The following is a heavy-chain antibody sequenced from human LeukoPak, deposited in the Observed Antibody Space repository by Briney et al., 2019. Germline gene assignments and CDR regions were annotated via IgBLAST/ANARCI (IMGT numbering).Heavy chain of an antibody. Sequence: SETLSLTCTVSGGSISSGDYYWSWIRQPPGRGLEWIGYIYYSGSTYYNPSLKSRVTISVDTSKNQFSLKLSSVTAADTAVYYCAREAGVLRYPNWFDPWGQGTLVTVSS. D-gene: IGHD3-9*01. CDR3: AREAGVLRYPNWFDP. CDR1: GGSISSGDYY. J-gene: IGHJ5*02. V-gene: IGHV4-30-4*08. CDR2: IYYSGST.